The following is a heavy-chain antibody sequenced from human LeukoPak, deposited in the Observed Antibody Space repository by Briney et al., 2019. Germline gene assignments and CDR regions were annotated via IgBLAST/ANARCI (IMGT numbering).Heavy chain of an antibody. CDR1: GGSFSGYY. D-gene: IGHD2-2*01. CDR2: INHSGST. J-gene: IGHJ3*02. Sequence: PSETLSLTCAVYGGSFSGYYWSWIRQPPGKGLEWIGEINHSGSTNYNPSLKSRVTISVDTSKNQFSLKLSSVTAADTAVYYCARHVYCSSTSCQSTKRDDAFDIWGQGTMVTVSS. V-gene: IGHV4-34*01. CDR3: ARHVYCSSTSCQSTKRDDAFDI.